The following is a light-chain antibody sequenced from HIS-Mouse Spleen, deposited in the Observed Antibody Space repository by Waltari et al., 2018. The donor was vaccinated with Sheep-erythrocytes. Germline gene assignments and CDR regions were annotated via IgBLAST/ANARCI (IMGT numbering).Light chain of an antibody. CDR2: DVS. CDR1: SSDVGGDNA. V-gene: IGLV2-11*01. Sequence: QSALTQPRSVSGSPGQSVTISCTGTSSDVGGDNAVPWYQPHPGKAPKLMIYDVSKRPSGVPDRFSGSKSGNTASLTISGLQAEDEADYYCCSYAGSYNHVFATGTKVTVL. CDR3: CSYAGSYNHV. J-gene: IGLJ1*01.